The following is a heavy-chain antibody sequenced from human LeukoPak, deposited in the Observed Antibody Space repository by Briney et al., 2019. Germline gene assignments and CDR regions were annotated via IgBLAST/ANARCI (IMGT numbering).Heavy chain of an antibody. V-gene: IGHV3-23*01. CDR3: AKDRDIVVVPAATDYYFDY. CDR1: GFTFSSSA. Sequence: GGSLRLSCAASGFTFSSSAMSWVRQAPGKGREWVSAISGSGDSTYYADSVKGRFTISRDKSKNTLYLQMNSLRAEDTAIYYCAKDRDIVVVPAATDYYFDYWGQGTLVTVSS. D-gene: IGHD2-2*01. J-gene: IGHJ4*02. CDR2: ISGSGDST.